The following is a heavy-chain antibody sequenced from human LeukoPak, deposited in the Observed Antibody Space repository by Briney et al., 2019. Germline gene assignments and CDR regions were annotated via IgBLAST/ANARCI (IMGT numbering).Heavy chain of an antibody. Sequence: PGGSLRLSCAASGFTFSNYWMSWVRQAPGKGLEWVANIKQDGSETDYVDSVKGRFTISRDNAKNSLCLQVNSLRAEDTAVYYCARVYSSSSGKNVFDIWGQGTIVIVPS. J-gene: IGHJ3*02. CDR1: GFTFSNYW. D-gene: IGHD6-6*01. CDR3: ARVYSSSSGKNVFDI. CDR2: IKQDGSET. V-gene: IGHV3-7*03.